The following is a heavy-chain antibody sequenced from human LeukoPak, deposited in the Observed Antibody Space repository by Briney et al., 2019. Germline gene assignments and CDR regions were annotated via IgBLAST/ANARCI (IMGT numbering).Heavy chain of an antibody. J-gene: IGHJ4*02. Sequence: GGSLRLSCAASGFTSSSYGMHWVRQAPGKGLEWVAVIWYDGSNKYYADSVKGRFTISRDNSKNTLYLQMNSLRAEDTAVYYCAKDPQNYGDYVDGLFDYWGRGTLVTVSS. D-gene: IGHD4-17*01. CDR1: GFTSSSYG. CDR3: AKDPQNYGDYVDGLFDY. V-gene: IGHV3-33*06. CDR2: IWYDGSNK.